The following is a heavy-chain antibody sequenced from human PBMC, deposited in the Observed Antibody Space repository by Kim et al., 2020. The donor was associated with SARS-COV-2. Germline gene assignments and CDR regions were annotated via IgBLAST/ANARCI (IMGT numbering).Heavy chain of an antibody. CDR2: ISWNSGSI. Sequence: GGSLRLSCAASGFTFDDYAMHWVRQAPGKGLEWVSGISWNSGSIGYADSVKGRFTISRDNAKNSLYLQMNSLRAEDTALYYCAKDRPAGELRYFDWFPNWGQGTLVTVSS. CDR1: GFTFDDYA. J-gene: IGHJ4*02. CDR3: AKDRPAGELRYFDWFPN. V-gene: IGHV3-9*01. D-gene: IGHD3-9*01.